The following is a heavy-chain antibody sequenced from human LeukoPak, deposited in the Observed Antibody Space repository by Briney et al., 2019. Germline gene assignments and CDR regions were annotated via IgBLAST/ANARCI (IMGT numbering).Heavy chain of an antibody. CDR2: IRYDGSNK. CDR3: AKDSSGWYFLYYFDY. V-gene: IGHV3-30*02. Sequence: GGSLRLSCAASGFTFSSYGMHWVSQAPSKGLEWGVFIRYDGSNKYYADSVKGRFTISRDNSKNTLYLQMNSLRAEDTAVYYCAKDSSGWYFLYYFDYWGQGTLVTVSS. J-gene: IGHJ4*02. CDR1: GFTFSSYG. D-gene: IGHD6-19*01.